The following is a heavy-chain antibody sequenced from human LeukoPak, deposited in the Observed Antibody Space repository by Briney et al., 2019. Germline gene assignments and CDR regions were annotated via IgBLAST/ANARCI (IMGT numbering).Heavy chain of an antibody. J-gene: IGHJ4*02. CDR1: GFTFSSYG. V-gene: IGHV3-23*01. D-gene: IGHD5-12*01. Sequence: GGSLRLSCAASGFTFSSYGMHWVRQAPGKGLEWVSGISGSGDSTYYADSVKGRFTISRDNSKNTLYLQMNSLRAEDTAVYYCARGPSGYHNTGGQGTLVTVSS. CDR2: ISGSGDST. CDR3: ARGPSGYHNT.